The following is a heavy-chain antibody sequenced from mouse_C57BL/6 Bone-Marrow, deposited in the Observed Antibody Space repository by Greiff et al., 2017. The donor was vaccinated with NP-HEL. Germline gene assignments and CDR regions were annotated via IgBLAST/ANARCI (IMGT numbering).Heavy chain of an antibody. Sequence: VQLQQSGAELVKPGASVKISCKASGYAFSSYWMNWVKQRPGKGLEWIGQIYPGDGDTNYNGKFKGKAILTEDKSSSTAYMQLSSLSSEEYAVYFCARAVGYGNYGGDWLAYWGQGTLVTVSA. CDR1: GYAFSSYW. CDR2: IYPGDGDT. J-gene: IGHJ3*01. V-gene: IGHV1-80*01. CDR3: ARAVGYGNYGGDWLAY. D-gene: IGHD2-10*02.